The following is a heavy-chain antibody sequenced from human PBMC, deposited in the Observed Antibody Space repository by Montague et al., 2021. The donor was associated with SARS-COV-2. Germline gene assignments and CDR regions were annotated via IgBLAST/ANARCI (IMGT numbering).Heavy chain of an antibody. CDR1: GGSISRGYYY. D-gene: IGHD3-9*01. V-gene: IGHV4-61*02. Sequence: TLSLTCTVSGGSISRGYYYWSWIRLPAGKGLEWIGRIYRSGSPNYNPSLESRVVLSVDTSRNQFSLKLSSVTAADTAVYYCARHRITIFLGRMFDYWGQGTLVTVSS. CDR2: IYRSGSP. J-gene: IGHJ4*02. CDR3: ARHRITIFLGRMFDY.